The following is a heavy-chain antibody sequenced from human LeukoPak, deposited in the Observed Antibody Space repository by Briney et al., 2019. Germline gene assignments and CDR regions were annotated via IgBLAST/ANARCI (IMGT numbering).Heavy chain of an antibody. J-gene: IGHJ3*02. CDR3: AKSLHDYENSWSEFRGFDI. Sequence: SETLSLTCAVYGGSFSGYYWSWIRQPPGKGLEWIGEINHSGSTNYNPSLKSRVTISVDTSKNQFSLKLSSVTAADTATYYCAKSLHDYENSWSEFRGFDIWGQGTVVTVSS. CDR2: INHSGST. V-gene: IGHV4-34*01. CDR1: GGSFSGYY. D-gene: IGHD4/OR15-4a*01.